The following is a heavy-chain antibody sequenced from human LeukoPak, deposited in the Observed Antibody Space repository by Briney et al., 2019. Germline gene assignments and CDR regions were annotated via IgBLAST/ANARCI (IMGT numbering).Heavy chain of an antibody. D-gene: IGHD3-22*01. CDR2: FHFSGAI. V-gene: IGHV4-39*01. CDR3: ARRYEGSGYAYDY. J-gene: IGHJ4*02. CDR1: VVSITTYSHN. Sequence: PETLSLTCTVSVVSITTYSHNYDWIRQPPGKGLEWIGGFHFSGAINYNPSLKSRVTIFVDTSNKQISLKLNSVTAADTAVYYCARRYEGSGYAYDYWGQGILVTVSS.